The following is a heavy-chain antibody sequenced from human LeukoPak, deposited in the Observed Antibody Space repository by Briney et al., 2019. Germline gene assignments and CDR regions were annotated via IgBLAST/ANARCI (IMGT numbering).Heavy chain of an antibody. D-gene: IGHD6-19*01. CDR3: ARAVIAVAGKGPEDC. V-gene: IGHV1-69*04. Sequence: ASVKASCKASGGTFSSYAISWVRQAPGQGLEWMGRIIPILGIANYAQKFQGRVTITADKSTSTAYMELSSLRSEDTAVYYCARAVIAVAGKGPEDCWGQGTLVTVSS. J-gene: IGHJ4*02. CDR1: GGTFSSYA. CDR2: IIPILGIA.